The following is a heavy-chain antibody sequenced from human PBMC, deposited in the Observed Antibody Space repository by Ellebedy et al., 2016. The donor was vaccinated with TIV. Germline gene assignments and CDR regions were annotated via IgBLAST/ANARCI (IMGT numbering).Heavy chain of an antibody. J-gene: IGHJ4*02. CDR1: GFSISDHY. CDR2: LRNRSNRDTT. Sequence: PGGSLRLSCAVSGFSISDHYMDWVRQAPGKGLEWVARLRNRSNRDTTKYAASVNGRFTISRDESKNSLYLQMNSLKTEDTAVYYCVGTSDILRYFDWSRWGQGTLVTVSS. CDR3: VGTSDILRYFDWSR. V-gene: IGHV3-72*01. D-gene: IGHD3-9*01.